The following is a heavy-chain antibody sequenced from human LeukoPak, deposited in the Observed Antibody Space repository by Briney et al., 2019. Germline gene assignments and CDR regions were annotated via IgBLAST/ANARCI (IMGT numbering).Heavy chain of an antibody. Sequence: ASVKVSCKASGYTFTNYGINWVRQAPGQGLEWMGWISAYNGNTNYAQKLQSRVTMTTDTSTSTAYMELRSLRSDDTAVYYCARKESQAAFDIWGQGTMVTVSS. CDR3: ARKESQAAFDI. CDR2: ISAYNGNT. V-gene: IGHV1-18*01. CDR1: GYTFTNYG. J-gene: IGHJ3*02. D-gene: IGHD3-10*01.